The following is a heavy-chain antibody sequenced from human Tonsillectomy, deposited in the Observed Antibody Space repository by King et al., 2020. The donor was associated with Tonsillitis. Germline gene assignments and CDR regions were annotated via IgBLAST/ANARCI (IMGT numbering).Heavy chain of an antibody. D-gene: IGHD6-19*01. J-gene: IGHJ4*02. V-gene: IGHV3-33*05. Sequence: VQLVESGGGVVQPGRSLRLSCAASGFTFSDYGMHWVRQAPGKGLEWVAVISYDGSNKYYVDSLKGRFTISRDNSKNTVYLQMNSLRAEDTAFYYCARDPSSGWYMDYWGQGPLVTVSS. CDR3: ARDPSSGWYMDY. CDR2: ISYDGSNK. CDR1: GFTFSDYG.